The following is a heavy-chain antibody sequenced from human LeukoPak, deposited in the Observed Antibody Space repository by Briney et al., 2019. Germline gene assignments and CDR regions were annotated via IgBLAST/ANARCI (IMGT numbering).Heavy chain of an antibody. J-gene: IGHJ4*02. D-gene: IGHD2-2*03. CDR3: ARDGYCSSTGCSAYFFDS. CDR1: GFTFSNYG. Sequence: GGSLRLSCAASGFTFSNYGMHWVRQAPGKGLHWVAVISYDGSNKYYADSVKGRFTISRDNSKNTLYLQLNSLRPEDTALYYCARDGYCSSTGCSAYFFDSWGQGTLVTVSS. V-gene: IGHV3-30*19. CDR2: ISYDGSNK.